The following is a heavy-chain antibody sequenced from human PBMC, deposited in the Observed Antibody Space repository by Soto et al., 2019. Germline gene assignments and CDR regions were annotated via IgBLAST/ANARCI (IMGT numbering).Heavy chain of an antibody. V-gene: IGHV3-23*01. CDR3: SKRTGVLTVIRALDH. D-gene: IGHD7-27*01. CDR1: RFTSNKHS. Sequence: GGSLRPSCVAYRFTSNKHSLAWVSQLPGKGREWVSAISGSGSSRYDSGSVKGPFTISRDNSNNTLYLQMNSLRAEDTALYYCSKRTGVLTVIRALDHWGQGTPVTVSS. CDR2: ISGSGSSR. J-gene: IGHJ4*02.